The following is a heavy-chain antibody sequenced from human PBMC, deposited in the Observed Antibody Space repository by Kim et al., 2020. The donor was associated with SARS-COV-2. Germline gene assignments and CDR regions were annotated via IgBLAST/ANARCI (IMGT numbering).Heavy chain of an antibody. CDR1: GFTFSSYW. CDR2: IKQDGSEK. Sequence: GGSLRPSCAASGFTFSSYWMSWVRQAPGKGLEWVANIKQDGSEKYYVDSVKGRFTISRDNAKNSLYLQMNSLRAEDTAVYYCARGVVAALPWFDPWGQGTLVTVSS. CDR3: ARGVVAALPWFDP. D-gene: IGHD2-15*01. J-gene: IGHJ5*02. V-gene: IGHV3-7*03.